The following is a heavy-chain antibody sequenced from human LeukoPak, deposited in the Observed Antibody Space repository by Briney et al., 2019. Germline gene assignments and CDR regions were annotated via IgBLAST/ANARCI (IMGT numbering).Heavy chain of an antibody. V-gene: IGHV4-59*12. D-gene: IGHD6-13*01. CDR3: ARRAPYGSSCYAYYYYYGMDA. CDR1: GVTFSSYD. CDR2: IYYSGST. J-gene: IGHJ6*02. Sequence: GTLCLTCTASGVTFSSYDWSWIRQAPGKGLEWVGYIYYSGSTNYTASLKSGVTIFVDTSKNQFSLNLITVTAADTAANYCARRAPYGSSCYAYYYYYGMDAWGQGTTVTVSS.